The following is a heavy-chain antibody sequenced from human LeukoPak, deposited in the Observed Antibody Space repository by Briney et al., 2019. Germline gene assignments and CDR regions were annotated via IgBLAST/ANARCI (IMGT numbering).Heavy chain of an antibody. CDR2: ISAYNGNT. CDR3: ARLGRFVWGDYSEALFDY. J-gene: IGHJ4*02. Sequence: VASVKVSCKASGYTFTSYGISWVRQAPGQGLEWMGWISAYNGNTNYAQKLQGRVAMTTDTSTSTAYMELRSLRSDDTAVYYCARLGRFVWGDYSEALFDYWGQGTLVTVSS. CDR1: GYTFTSYG. V-gene: IGHV1-18*01. D-gene: IGHD4-17*01.